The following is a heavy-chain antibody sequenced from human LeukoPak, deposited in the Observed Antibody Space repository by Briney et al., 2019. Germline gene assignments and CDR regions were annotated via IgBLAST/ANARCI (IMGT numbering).Heavy chain of an antibody. CDR2: INPNSGGT. D-gene: IGHD6-19*01. V-gene: IGHV1-2*06. J-gene: IGHJ6*02. CDR3: ARDLIPTRQWLVESYYYYYGMDV. Sequence: ASVKVSCKASGYTFTGYYMHWVRQAPGQGLEWMGRINPNSGGTNYAQKFRGRVTMTRDTSISTAYMELSRLRSDDTAVYYCARDLIPTRQWLVESYYYYYGMDVWGQGTTVTVSS. CDR1: GYTFTGYY.